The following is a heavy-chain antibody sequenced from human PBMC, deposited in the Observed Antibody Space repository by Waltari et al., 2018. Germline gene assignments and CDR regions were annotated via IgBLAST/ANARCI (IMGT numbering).Heavy chain of an antibody. J-gene: IGHJ6*02. CDR2: IKPDGSST. CDR1: GFSFSTYW. V-gene: IGHV3-74*01. D-gene: IGHD3-3*02. CDR3: VRSAFLDV. Sequence: EVQLVESGGGLVQPGGSLRLSCAASGFSFSTYWVNWARQAPGEGLVWVSSIKPDGSSTAHADSVKGRFTMSRDNAKNTLYLQMSSLRADDTAVYYCVRSAFLDVWGQGTTVTVSS.